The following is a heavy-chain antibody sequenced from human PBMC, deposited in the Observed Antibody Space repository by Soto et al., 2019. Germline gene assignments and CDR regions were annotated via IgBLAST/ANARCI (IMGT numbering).Heavy chain of an antibody. CDR3: ARGRLAHGPPNY. CDR1: GGSFSGYY. J-gene: IGHJ4*02. D-gene: IGHD4-17*01. CDR2: INHSGST. Sequence: KASETLSLTCAVYGGSFSGYYWSWIRQPPGKGLEWIGEINHSGSTNYNPSLKSRVTISVDTSKNQFSLKLSSVTAADTAVYYCARGRLAHGPPNYWGQGTLVTVSS. V-gene: IGHV4-34*01.